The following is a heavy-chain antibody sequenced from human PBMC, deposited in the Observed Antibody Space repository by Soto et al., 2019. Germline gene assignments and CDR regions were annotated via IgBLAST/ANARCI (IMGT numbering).Heavy chain of an antibody. CDR3: ARVQISGIGARMDV. J-gene: IGHJ6*01. D-gene: IGHD1-26*01. CDR2: IIPIFGTA. Sequence: GASVKVSCKASGGTFSSYAISWVRQAPGQGLEWMGGIIPIFGTANCAQKFQGRVTITADESTSTAYMELSSLRSEDTAVYYCARVQISGIGARMDVWGQGTTVTVSS. CDR1: GGTFSSYA. V-gene: IGHV1-69*13.